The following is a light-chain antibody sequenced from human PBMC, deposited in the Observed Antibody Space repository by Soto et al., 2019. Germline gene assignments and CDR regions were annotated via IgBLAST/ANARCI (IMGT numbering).Light chain of an antibody. Sequence: EIVLTQSPRTLSLSPGESATLSCRASQNVYINSLAWFQQKPGQTPRLLIYGPSTRAAGVPDRFTGSGSGADFALTITRLEPEDFAMYYCQQYGGAPFTFGPGTRV. J-gene: IGKJ3*01. V-gene: IGKV3-20*01. CDR3: QQYGGAPFT. CDR1: QNVYINS. CDR2: GPS.